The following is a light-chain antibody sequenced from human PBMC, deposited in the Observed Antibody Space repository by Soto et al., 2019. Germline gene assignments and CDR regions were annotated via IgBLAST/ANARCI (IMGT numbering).Light chain of an antibody. CDR1: SSDVGAYNY. CDR2: DVS. V-gene: IGLV2-11*01. J-gene: IGLJ2*01. Sequence: QSALTQPRSVSGSPGQSVTISCTGTSSDVGAYNYVSWYQQHPGKAPKLMIYDVSKRPSGVPDRFFGSKSGNTASLTISGLQAEDEADYYCCSYAGSYTLVFGGGTKVNVL. CDR3: CSYAGSYTLV.